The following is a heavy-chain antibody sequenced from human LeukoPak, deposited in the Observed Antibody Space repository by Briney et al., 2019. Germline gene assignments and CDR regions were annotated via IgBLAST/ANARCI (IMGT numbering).Heavy chain of an antibody. Sequence: GGSLRLSCAASGFTFSTCGMHWARQAPGKGLEWVAFIRYDGSNKYYADSVKGRFTISRDNSKNTLYLQMNSLRAEDTAVYYCAKDPQKWESYFDYWGQGTLVTVSS. CDR1: GFTFSTCG. CDR2: IRYDGSNK. CDR3: AKDPQKWESYFDY. D-gene: IGHD1-26*01. J-gene: IGHJ4*02. V-gene: IGHV3-30*02.